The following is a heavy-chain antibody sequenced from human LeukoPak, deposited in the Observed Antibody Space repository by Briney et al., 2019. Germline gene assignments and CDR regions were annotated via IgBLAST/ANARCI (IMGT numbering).Heavy chain of an antibody. V-gene: IGHV3-30*02. CDR3: APTYYYDSSGYYYGLY. CDR2: IRYDGSNK. D-gene: IGHD3-22*01. CDR1: GFTFSSYG. Sequence: GGSLRLSCAASGFTFSSYGMHWVRQAPDKGLEWVAFIRYDGSNKYYADSVKGRFTISRDNSKNTLYLEMNSLRAEDTAVYYCAPTYYYDSSGYYYGLYWGQGTLVTVSS. J-gene: IGHJ4*02.